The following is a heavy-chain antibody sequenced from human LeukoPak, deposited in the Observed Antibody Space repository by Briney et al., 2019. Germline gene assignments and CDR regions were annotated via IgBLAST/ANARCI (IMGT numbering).Heavy chain of an antibody. CDR1: GFTFSSYS. Sequence: GGSLRLSCAASGFTFSSYSMNWVRQAPGKGLEWVSSISSSSSYIYYADSVKGRFTISRDNADNSMYLQMNSLRAEDTAVYYCGRVIAGAIDYWGQGTLVTVSS. CDR3: GRVIAGAIDY. CDR2: ISSSSSYI. D-gene: IGHD6-13*01. V-gene: IGHV3-21*01. J-gene: IGHJ4*02.